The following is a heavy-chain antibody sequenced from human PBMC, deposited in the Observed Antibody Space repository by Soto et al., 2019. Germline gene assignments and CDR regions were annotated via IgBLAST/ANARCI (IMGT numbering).Heavy chain of an antibody. CDR1: GFSVSDIY. V-gene: IGHV3-66*01. CDR2: IYSDAST. D-gene: IGHD6-13*01. J-gene: IGHJ4*02. Sequence: GGSLRLSCAGSGFSVSDIYMSWVRQAPGKGLEWVSLIYSDASTYYADSVKGRFTISRDNSKNTLFLQMNSLRAEDTAVYYCARVDTLTAVLHYSGLGSLVTVSS. CDR3: ARVDTLTAVLHY.